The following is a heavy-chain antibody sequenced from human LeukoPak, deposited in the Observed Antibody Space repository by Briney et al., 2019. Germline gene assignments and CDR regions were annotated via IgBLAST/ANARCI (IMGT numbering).Heavy chain of an antibody. CDR2: INSSGST. CDR3: ARVDYYDRSGYYTWYFDL. CDR1: GFTFSSYS. V-gene: IGHV3-53*04. D-gene: IGHD3-22*01. Sequence: PGGSLRLSCAASGFTFSSYSMNWVRQAPGKGLEWDSVINSSGSTHYADSVKGRFTISRHISQSILLLEMNSLRAEDTAVYFCARVDYYDRSGYYTWYFDLWGRGTQVTVSS. J-gene: IGHJ2*01.